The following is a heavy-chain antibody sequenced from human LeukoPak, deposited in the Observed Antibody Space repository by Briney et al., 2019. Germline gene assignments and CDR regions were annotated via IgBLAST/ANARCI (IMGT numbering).Heavy chain of an antibody. CDR2: ISGGAGNT. J-gene: IGHJ4*02. CDR1: GFSFNNYA. CDR3: ATKGAGTARYFDY. D-gene: IGHD6-19*01. V-gene: IGHV3-23*01. Sequence: GGSLRLSCAASGFSFNNYAMNWVRQAPGKGLEWVSAISGGAGNTYYADSVKGRFTISRDNSKNTLYLQMNSLRAEDTAVYYCATKGAGTARYFDYWGQGTLVTVSS.